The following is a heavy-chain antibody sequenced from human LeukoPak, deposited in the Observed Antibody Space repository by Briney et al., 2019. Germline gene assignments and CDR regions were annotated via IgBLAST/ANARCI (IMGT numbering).Heavy chain of an antibody. V-gene: IGHV3-15*01. D-gene: IGHD5-12*01. Sequence: GGSLRLSCAASGFTFSNAWMSWVRQAPGKGLEWVGRIKSKTDGGTTDYAAPVKGRFTISGDDSKNTLYLQMNSLKTEDTAVYYCTTNLATIAYFDYWGQGTLVTVSS. J-gene: IGHJ4*02. CDR3: TTNLATIAYFDY. CDR2: IKSKTDGGTT. CDR1: GFTFSNAW.